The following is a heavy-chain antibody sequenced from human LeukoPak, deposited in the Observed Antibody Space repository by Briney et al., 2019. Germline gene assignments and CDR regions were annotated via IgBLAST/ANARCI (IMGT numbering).Heavy chain of an antibody. CDR1: GYSISSGYY. J-gene: IGHJ4*02. Sequence: SETLSLTCAVSGYSISSGYYWGWIRQPPGKGLEWIGSIYYSGSTYYNPSLKSRVTISVDTSKNQFSLKLSSVTAADTAVYYCARLGKQLGGFDYWGQGTLVTVSS. CDR2: IYYSGST. V-gene: IGHV4-38-2*01. D-gene: IGHD6-6*01. CDR3: ARLGKQLGGFDY.